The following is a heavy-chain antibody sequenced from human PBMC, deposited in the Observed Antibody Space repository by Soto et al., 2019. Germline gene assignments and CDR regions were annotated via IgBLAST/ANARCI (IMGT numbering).Heavy chain of an antibody. J-gene: IGHJ5*02. CDR3: ARMGSGYISP. CDR1: GGSFSGYY. V-gene: IGHV4-34*01. D-gene: IGHD6-25*01. CDR2: IKPSGST. Sequence: KPSETLSLTCAVYGGSFSGYYWSWIRQPPGKGLEWIGEIKPSGSTNYNPSLKSRVTISVDTSKNQFSLKLSSVTAADTAVYYCARMGSGYISPWGQENLVTVSS.